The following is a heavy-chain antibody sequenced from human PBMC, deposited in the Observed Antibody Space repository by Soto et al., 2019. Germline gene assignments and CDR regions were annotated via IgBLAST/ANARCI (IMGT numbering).Heavy chain of an antibody. V-gene: IGHV4-34*02. J-gene: IGHJ4*02. CDR2: INHSGGT. CDR3: ARLRWEQPWVFDY. Sequence: QVQLQQWGAGLLKPSETLSLTCAAYGGSFSGYYWSWIRQPPVKGLEWIGEINHSGGTNYNPSLKSRVTISVDTSKNQFSLKLSSVNAADTAVYYCARLRWEQPWVFDYWGQGTLVTVSS. D-gene: IGHD1-26*01. CDR1: GGSFSGYY.